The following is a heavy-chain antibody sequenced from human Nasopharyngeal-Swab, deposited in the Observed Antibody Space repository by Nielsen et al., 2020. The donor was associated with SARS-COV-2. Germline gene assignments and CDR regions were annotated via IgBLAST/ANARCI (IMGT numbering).Heavy chain of an antibody. D-gene: IGHD1-7*01. CDR1: GFTFSSYW. V-gene: IGHV3-7*03. CDR3: AREGYNWNSGSPYGMDV. Sequence: GECLKIYCAASGFTFSSYWMSWVRQAPGKGLEWVANIKQDGSEKYYVDSVKGRFTISRDNAKNSLYLQMNSLRAEDTAVYYCAREGYNWNSGSPYGMDVWGQGTTVTVSS. CDR2: IKQDGSEK. J-gene: IGHJ6*02.